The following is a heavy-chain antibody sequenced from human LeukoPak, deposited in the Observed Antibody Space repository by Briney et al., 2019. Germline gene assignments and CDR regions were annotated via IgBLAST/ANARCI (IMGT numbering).Heavy chain of an antibody. CDR2: TSSDGNIK. J-gene: IGHJ4*02. V-gene: IGHV3-30-3*01. Sequence: HPGGSLRLSCAASGITFSSYAMHWVRQAPGKGLEWVAVTSSDGNIKYYADSVKGRFTISRDNSKNTLYLQMNSLRGEDTGVYYCARDPVPATARHFDYWGQGTLVTVSS. CDR1: GITFSSYA. CDR3: ARDPVPATARHFDY. D-gene: IGHD1-1*01.